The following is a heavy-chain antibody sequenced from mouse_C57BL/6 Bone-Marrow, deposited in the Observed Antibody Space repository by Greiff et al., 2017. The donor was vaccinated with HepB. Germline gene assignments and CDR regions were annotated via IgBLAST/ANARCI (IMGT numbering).Heavy chain of an antibody. CDR3: ARDYSNFYYAMDY. CDR1: GYTFTSSW. CDR2: IDPSDSYT. J-gene: IGHJ4*01. Sequence: QVQLQQPGAELVMPGASVKLSCKASGYTFTSSWMHWVKQRPGQGLEWIGEIDPSDSYTNYNQKFKVKSTLTVDKSSSTAYMQLSSLTSEDSAVYYCARDYSNFYYAMDYWGQGTSVTVSS. V-gene: IGHV1-69*01. D-gene: IGHD2-5*01.